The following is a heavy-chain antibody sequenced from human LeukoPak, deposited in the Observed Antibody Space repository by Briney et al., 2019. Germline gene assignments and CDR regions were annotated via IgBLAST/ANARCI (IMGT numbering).Heavy chain of an antibody. CDR2: IYYSGST. D-gene: IGHD3-10*01. V-gene: IGHV4-39*01. CDR3: AGGMVRGVLKDYYYGMDV. Sequence: PSETLSLTCTVSGGSISSSSYYGGWIRQPPGKGLAWIESIYYSGSTYYNPSLKSRVTISVDTSKNQLSLKLSSVTAADTAVYYCAGGMVRGVLKDYYYGMDVWGQGTTVTVSS. J-gene: IGHJ6*02. CDR1: GGSISSSSYY.